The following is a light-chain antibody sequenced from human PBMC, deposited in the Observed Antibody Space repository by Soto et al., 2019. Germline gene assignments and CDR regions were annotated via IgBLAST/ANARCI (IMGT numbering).Light chain of an antibody. CDR2: SNN. V-gene: IGLV1-44*01. CDR1: SSNIGSNT. Sequence: VLTQPPSASGTPGQRVTISCSGSSSNIGSNTVNWYQQPPGTAPKLLIHSNNQRPSGVPDRFSGSKSGTSASLAISGLQSEDEADYYCAAWDDSLNGLYVFGTGTKVTVL. CDR3: AAWDDSLNGLYV. J-gene: IGLJ1*01.